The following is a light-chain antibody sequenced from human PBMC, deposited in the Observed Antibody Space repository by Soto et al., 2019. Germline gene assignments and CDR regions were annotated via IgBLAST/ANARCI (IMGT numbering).Light chain of an antibody. J-gene: IGKJ1*01. CDR3: QEYNSNSRT. Sequence: IPMTQSPSTVSGSVGDRFTITCRSSQSISSWLAWYQQKPGKGPKLLIYKASSLEGGVPSRFSGSGFGTEFTLTISSLQPDDFATYYCQEYNSNSRTFGQGSKVDI. CDR2: KAS. V-gene: IGKV1-5*03. CDR1: QSISSW.